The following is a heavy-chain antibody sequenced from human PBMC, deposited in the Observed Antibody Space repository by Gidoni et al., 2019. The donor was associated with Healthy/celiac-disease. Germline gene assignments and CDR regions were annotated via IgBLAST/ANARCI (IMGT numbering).Heavy chain of an antibody. V-gene: IGHV3-48*01. CDR1: GFTFTTYS. CDR2: ISATSSTI. D-gene: IGHD4-17*01. J-gene: IGHJ4*02. Sequence: EVQLVESGGGLVQPGGSLRLSCAASGFTFTTYSMNWVRQAPGKGLEWISYISATSSTIYYADSVKGRFTISRDNAKNSLYLQMNSLRAEDTAVYYCARDHYGDYEFDYWGQGTLVTVSS. CDR3: ARDHYGDYEFDY.